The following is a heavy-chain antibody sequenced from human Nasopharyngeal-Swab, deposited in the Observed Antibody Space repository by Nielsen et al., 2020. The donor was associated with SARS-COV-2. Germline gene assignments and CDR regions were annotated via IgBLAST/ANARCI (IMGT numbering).Heavy chain of an antibody. CDR2: ISYDGSNK. CDR3: AKANWELGLYFYY. CDR1: GFTYSSYD. Sequence: GESLKISCAASGFTYSSYDMNWVRQAPGKGLEWVAVISYDGSNKYYADSVKGRFTISRDNSKNTLYLQMNSLRAEDTAVYYCAKANWELGLYFYYWGQGTLVTVSS. J-gene: IGHJ4*02. D-gene: IGHD7-27*01. V-gene: IGHV3-30*18.